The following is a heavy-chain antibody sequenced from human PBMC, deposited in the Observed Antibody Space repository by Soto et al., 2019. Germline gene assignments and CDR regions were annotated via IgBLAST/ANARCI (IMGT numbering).Heavy chain of an antibody. Sequence: GESLKISCKGSGYSFTSYWIGWVRQMPGKGLEWVGIIYPGDSDTRYSPSFQGQVTISADKSISTAYLQWSSLKASDTAMYYCARHITMVRGVIIYWFDPWGQGTLVTVSS. CDR1: GYSFTSYW. D-gene: IGHD3-10*01. V-gene: IGHV5-51*01. J-gene: IGHJ5*02. CDR3: ARHITMVRGVIIYWFDP. CDR2: IYPGDSDT.